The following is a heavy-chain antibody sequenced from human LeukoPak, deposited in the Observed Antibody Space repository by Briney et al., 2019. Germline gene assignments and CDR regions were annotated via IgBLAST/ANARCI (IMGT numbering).Heavy chain of an antibody. V-gene: IGHV1-69*05. J-gene: IGHJ4*02. CDR1: GGTFSSYA. CDR2: IIPIFGTA. Sequence: SVKVSCKASGGTFSSYAISWVRQAPGQGLEWMGGIIPIFGTANYAQKFQGRVTITTDESTSTAYMELSSLRSEDTAVYYCAVDIAVAGHFDYWGQGILVTVSS. CDR3: AVDIAVAGHFDY. D-gene: IGHD6-19*01.